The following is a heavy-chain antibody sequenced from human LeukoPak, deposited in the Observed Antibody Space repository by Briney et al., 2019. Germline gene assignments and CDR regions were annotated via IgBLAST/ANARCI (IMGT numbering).Heavy chain of an antibody. D-gene: IGHD2-2*01. CDR1: GYSFASYW. CDR2: IYPDDSDT. CDR3: ERGNHCSSTRCVCDY. Sequence: GESLKISCEGPGYSFASYWIGWVRKMPGKGLEWMGIIYPDDSDTRYSPSFHGHVTSSFDKSIATAYLQWSSLKASYTAMYYCERGNHCSSTRCVCDYWGQGTLVTVSS. V-gene: IGHV5-51*01. J-gene: IGHJ4*02.